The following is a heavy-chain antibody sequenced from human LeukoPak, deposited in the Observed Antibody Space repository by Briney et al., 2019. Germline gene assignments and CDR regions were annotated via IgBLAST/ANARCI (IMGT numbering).Heavy chain of an antibody. CDR3: AREIAADRGFDS. Sequence: GGSLRLSCAASGFTFSSYAMSWVRQALGKGLECVSYISSGGSTTYYTDSVKGRFTISRDNGKNALYLQMNSLRAEDTAVYYCAREIAADRGFDSWGQGTLVTVSS. CDR1: GFTFSSYA. CDR2: ISSGGSTT. D-gene: IGHD6-6*01. V-gene: IGHV3-48*04. J-gene: IGHJ4*02.